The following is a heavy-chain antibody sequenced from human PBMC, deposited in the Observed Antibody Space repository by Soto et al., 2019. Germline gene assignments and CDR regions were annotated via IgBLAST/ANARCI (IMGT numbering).Heavy chain of an antibody. CDR1: GFTFSSYG. CDR2: IWYDGSNK. J-gene: IGHJ6*02. CDR3: ARDRDYSYGMDV. Sequence: QVQLVESGGGVVQPGRSLRLSCAASGFTFSSYGMHWVRQAPGKGLEWVAVIWYDGSNKYYADSVKGRFTISRDNSKNTLYLQMNSLRAEDTAVYHCARDRDYSYGMDVWGQGTTVTVSS. V-gene: IGHV3-33*01.